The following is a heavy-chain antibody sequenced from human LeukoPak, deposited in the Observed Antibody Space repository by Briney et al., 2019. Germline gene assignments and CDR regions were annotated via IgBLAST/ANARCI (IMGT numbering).Heavy chain of an antibody. V-gene: IGHV3-21*01. D-gene: IGHD2-15*01. J-gene: IGHJ5*02. Sequence: GGSLRLSCAASGFTFSSYSMNWVRQAPGKGLEWVSSISSSSSYIYYADSVKGRFTISRDNAKNSLYLQMNSLRAEDTAVYYCARASHCLAATTNWFDPWGQGTLVTVSS. CDR2: ISSSSSYI. CDR1: GFTFSSYS. CDR3: ARASHCLAATTNWFDP.